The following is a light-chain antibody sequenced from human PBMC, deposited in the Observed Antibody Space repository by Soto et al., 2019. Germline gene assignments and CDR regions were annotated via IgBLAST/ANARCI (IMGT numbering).Light chain of an antibody. CDR1: QFVYNSQ. V-gene: IGKV3-20*01. Sequence: EIVLTQSPGTLSLSPGERATLSCRTSQFVYNSQLACYQHRSGHSPRLIIHGASNRSAGIPDRFSGSGSGTDFIITVTSLGPEDFAVYYCQKHVPSHPGYTLGQGTKLEIK. CDR2: GAS. J-gene: IGKJ2*01. CDR3: QKHVPSHPGYT.